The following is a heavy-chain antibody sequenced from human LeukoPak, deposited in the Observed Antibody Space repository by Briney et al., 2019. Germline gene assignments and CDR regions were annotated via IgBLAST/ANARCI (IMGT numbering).Heavy chain of an antibody. Sequence: SETLSLTCTVSGGSISSSSYYWSWIRQPAGKGLEWIGRIYTSGSTNYNPSLKSRVTMSVDTSKNQFSLKLSSVTAADTAVYYCARGGWEWEPKADWFYPWGQGTLVTVSS. CDR2: IYTSGST. J-gene: IGHJ5*02. D-gene: IGHD1-26*01. CDR1: GGSISSSSYY. CDR3: ARGGWEWEPKADWFYP. V-gene: IGHV4-61*02.